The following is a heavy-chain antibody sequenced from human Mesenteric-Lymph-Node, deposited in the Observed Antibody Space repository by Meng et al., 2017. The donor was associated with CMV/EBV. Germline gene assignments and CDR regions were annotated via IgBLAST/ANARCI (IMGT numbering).Heavy chain of an antibody. CDR3: ARGGYSGYDSNWFDP. CDR1: GYTFTGYY. Sequence: ASVKVSCKASGYTFTGYYMHWVRQAPGQGLEWMGWINPNSGGTNYAQKFQGRVTMTRDTSIGTAYMELSRLRSDDTAVYYCARGGYSGYDSNWFDPWGQGTLVTVSS. D-gene: IGHD5-12*01. V-gene: IGHV1-2*02. CDR2: INPNSGGT. J-gene: IGHJ5*02.